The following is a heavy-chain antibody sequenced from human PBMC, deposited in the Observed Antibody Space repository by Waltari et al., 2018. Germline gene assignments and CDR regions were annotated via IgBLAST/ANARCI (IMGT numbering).Heavy chain of an antibody. CDR1: GFTFSSYW. Sequence: EVQLVESGGGLVQPGGSLRLSCAASGFTFSSYWMTCVRQSPGKGIGGVANVTADGSEIRYVDSVKGRFTISRDNAKNSLYLQMDSLRFEDTAVYYCARKYSSGWTVLNYWGQGTLVTVSS. CDR3: ARKYSSGWTVLNY. J-gene: IGHJ4*02. V-gene: IGHV3-7*03. D-gene: IGHD6-19*01. CDR2: VTADGSEI.